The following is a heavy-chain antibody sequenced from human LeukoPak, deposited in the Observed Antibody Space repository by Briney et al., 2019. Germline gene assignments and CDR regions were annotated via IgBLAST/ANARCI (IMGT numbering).Heavy chain of an antibody. CDR2: IYYSGST. V-gene: IGHV4-59*01. CDR3: AIHNYDFWSDDY. J-gene: IGHJ4*02. CDR1: GGPISSYY. D-gene: IGHD3-3*01. Sequence: SETLSLTCTVSGGPISSYYWSWIRQPPGKGLEWIGYIYYSGSTNYNPSLKSRVTISVDTSKNQFSLKLSSVTAADTAVYYCAIHNYDFWSDDYWGQGTLVTVSS.